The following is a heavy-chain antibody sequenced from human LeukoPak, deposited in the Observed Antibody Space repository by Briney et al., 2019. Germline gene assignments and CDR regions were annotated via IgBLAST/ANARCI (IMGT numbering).Heavy chain of an antibody. Sequence: GGSLRLSCAASGFTFSSYGMHWVRQAPGKGLEWVAVIWYDGSNKYYADSVKGRFTISRDNSKNTLYLQMNSLRAEDTAVYYCARDFLPIAALTSAFDIWGQGTMVTVSS. D-gene: IGHD6-6*01. CDR2: IWYDGSNK. CDR3: ARDFLPIAALTSAFDI. CDR1: GFTFSSYG. V-gene: IGHV3-33*01. J-gene: IGHJ3*02.